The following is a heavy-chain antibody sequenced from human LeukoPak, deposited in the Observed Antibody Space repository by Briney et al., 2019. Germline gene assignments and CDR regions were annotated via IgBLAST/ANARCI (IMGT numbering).Heavy chain of an antibody. CDR1: GGSISSDSYY. Sequence: SETLSLTCTVSGGSISSDSYYWAWIRQPPGKGLEWTASIYYSGSTYYNPSLKSRVTISLGTSRNQFSLKLRSVTTADTAVYYCARRRVYSGSGEFDFWGQGTLVTVSS. CDR2: IYYSGST. CDR3: ARRRVYSGSGEFDF. D-gene: IGHD5-12*01. J-gene: IGHJ4*02. V-gene: IGHV4-39*07.